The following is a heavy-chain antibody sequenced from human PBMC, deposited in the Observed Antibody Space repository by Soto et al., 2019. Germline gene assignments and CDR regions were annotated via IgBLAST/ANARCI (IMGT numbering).Heavy chain of an antibody. CDR2: IGTAGDT. Sequence: PGGSLRLSCAASGFTFSSYDMHWVRQATGKGLEWVSAIGTAGDTYYPGSVKGRFTISRENAKNSLYLQMNSLRAGDTAVYYCARDNGRGAAPPEFDYWGQGTLVTVSS. J-gene: IGHJ4*02. V-gene: IGHV3-13*01. D-gene: IGHD2-15*01. CDR3: ARDNGRGAAPPEFDY. CDR1: GFTFSSYD.